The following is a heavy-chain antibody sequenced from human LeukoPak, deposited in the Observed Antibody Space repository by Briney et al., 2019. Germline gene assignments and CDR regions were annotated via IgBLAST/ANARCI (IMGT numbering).Heavy chain of an antibody. CDR3: AREAAALSY. CDR2: INPSGGST. Sequence: GREWMGLINPSGGSTSYAQKFQGRVTMTRDTSTSTVYMELSSLRSEDTAVYYCAREAAALSYWGQGTLVTVSS. V-gene: IGHV1-46*01. D-gene: IGHD6-13*01. J-gene: IGHJ4*02.